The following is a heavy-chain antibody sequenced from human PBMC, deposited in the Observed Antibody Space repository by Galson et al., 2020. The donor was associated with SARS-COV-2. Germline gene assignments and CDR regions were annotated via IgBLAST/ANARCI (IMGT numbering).Heavy chain of an antibody. CDR3: ARDVPWSEGYDSSQADDALDI. D-gene: IGHD3-22*01. CDR1: AFTFDDYG. Sequence: GESLKISCAASAFTFDDYGMSWVRQAPGKGLEWVSGVNWNGGSTGYADSVKGRFTISRDNAKNSLYLQMNSLRVEDTALYYCARDVPWSEGYDSSQADDALDIWGQGTMVTVSS. J-gene: IGHJ3*02. V-gene: IGHV3-20*04. CDR2: VNWNGGST.